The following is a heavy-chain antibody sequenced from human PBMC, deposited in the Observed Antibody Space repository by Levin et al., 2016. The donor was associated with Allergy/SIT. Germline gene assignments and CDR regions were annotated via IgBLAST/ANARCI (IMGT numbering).Heavy chain of an antibody. D-gene: IGHD3-22*01. V-gene: IGHV4-59*01. Sequence: RQAPGKGLEWIGYIYYSGSTNYNPSLKSRVTISVDTSKDQFSLKLSSVTAADTAVYYCAGDNPYYYDSSGYYYVMDVWGQGTTVTVSS. CDR3: AGDNPYYYDSSGYYYVMDV. CDR2: IYYSGST. J-gene: IGHJ6*02.